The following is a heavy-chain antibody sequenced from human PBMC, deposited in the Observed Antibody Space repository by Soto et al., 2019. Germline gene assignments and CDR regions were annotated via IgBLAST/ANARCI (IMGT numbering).Heavy chain of an antibody. CDR2: IYYSGST. CDR1: GGSISSSNYY. Sequence: TSETLSLTCTVSGGSISSSNYYWGWIRQPPGKGLEWIGTIYYSGSTYYNPSLKSRVTMLVDTSKNQFSLKPSSVTPADTAVYYCARRSNFYYGFDYWGRGTLVTVSS. D-gene: IGHD3-22*01. CDR3: ARRSNFYYGFDY. V-gene: IGHV4-39*07. J-gene: IGHJ4*02.